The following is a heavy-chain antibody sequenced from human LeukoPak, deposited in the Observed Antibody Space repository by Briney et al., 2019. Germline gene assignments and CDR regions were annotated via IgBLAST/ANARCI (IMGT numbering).Heavy chain of an antibody. CDR2: IYHSGST. D-gene: IGHD6-19*01. CDR3: ARKRIAVAGTDY. CDR1: GVSIKYAGYY. V-gene: IGHV4-38-2*01. J-gene: IGHJ4*02. Sequence: SETLSLTCAVSGVSIKYAGYYWGWIRQPPGKGLEWIGSIYHSGSTYYNPSLKSRVTISVDTSKNQFSLKLSSVTAADTAVYYCARKRIAVAGTDYWGQGTLVTVSS.